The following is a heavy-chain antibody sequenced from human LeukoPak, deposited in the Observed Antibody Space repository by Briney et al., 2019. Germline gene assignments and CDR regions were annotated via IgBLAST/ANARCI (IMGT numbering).Heavy chain of an antibody. V-gene: IGHV1-46*04. CDR3: ASYHHRDFGDYYGMDV. J-gene: IGHJ6*02. CDR2: INPSGGST. Sequence: ASVKLSCKASGYTFTTYYMHWVRQAAGQGLEWMGIINPSGGSTRYAQKLQGRVTMTRDTSTSTVYMELSSLISEDTAVYYCASYHHRDFGDYYGMDVWGQGTTVTVSS. CDR1: GYTFTTYY. D-gene: IGHD4-17*01.